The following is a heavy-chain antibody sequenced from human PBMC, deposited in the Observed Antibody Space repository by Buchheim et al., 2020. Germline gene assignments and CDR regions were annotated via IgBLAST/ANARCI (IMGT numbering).Heavy chain of an antibody. Sequence: EVQLVESGGGLVQPGGSLRLSCAASGFSVSSHYMSWVRQAPGKGLEWVSVIYSGGSTYYADSVKGRFTISRDNSKNTLYLQMNSLRAEDTAVYYCARDKFDSSGWYHAPDPWSQGTL. J-gene: IGHJ5*02. CDR1: GFSVSSHY. V-gene: IGHV3-66*01. CDR3: ARDKFDSSGWYHAPDP. CDR2: IYSGGST. D-gene: IGHD6-19*01.